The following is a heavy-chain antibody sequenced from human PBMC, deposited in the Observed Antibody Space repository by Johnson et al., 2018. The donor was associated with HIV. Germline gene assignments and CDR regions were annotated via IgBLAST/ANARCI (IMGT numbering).Heavy chain of an antibody. V-gene: IGHV3-30*18. Sequence: QVQLVESGGGVVQPGRSLRLSCAASGFTFSTYVMYWVRQAPGKGLEWVALISHDGSNDYCADSVKGRFTISRDNSKNTMSLQMHSLRTEDTAVYYWAKGPYGSGWHEMYNYTFDIWGRGTMVTVSS. CDR1: GFTFSTYV. J-gene: IGHJ3*02. D-gene: IGHD6-19*01. CDR3: AKGPYGSGWHEMYNYTFDI. CDR2: ISHDGSND.